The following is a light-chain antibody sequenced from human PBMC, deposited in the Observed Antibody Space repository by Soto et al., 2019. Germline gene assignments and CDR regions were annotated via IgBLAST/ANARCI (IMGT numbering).Light chain of an antibody. V-gene: IGLV2-14*01. Sequence: QSALTQPASVSGSPGQSITISCTGTSSDVGGSNYVSWYQQHPGKAPKLMIYEVSNRPSGVSNRFSGSKSGNTASLTISGLQAEDAADYYSRSYTSSSTLVFGTGTKLTVL. CDR2: EVS. J-gene: IGLJ1*01. CDR3: RSYTSSSTLV. CDR1: SSDVGGSNY.